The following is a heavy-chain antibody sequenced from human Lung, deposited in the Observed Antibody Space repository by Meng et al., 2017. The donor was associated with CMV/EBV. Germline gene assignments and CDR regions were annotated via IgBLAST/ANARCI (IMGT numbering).Heavy chain of an antibody. D-gene: IGHD6-6*01. CDR2: IYYSGST. V-gene: IGHV4-39*01. Sequence: SETXSLXXTVSGGSISSSSYYWGWIRQPPGKGLEWIGSIYYSGSTYYNPSLKSRVTISVDTSKNQFSLKLSSVTAADTAVYYCARPIYSSSSFDYWGQGTXVTVSS. J-gene: IGHJ4*02. CDR3: ARPIYSSSSFDY. CDR1: GGSISSSSYY.